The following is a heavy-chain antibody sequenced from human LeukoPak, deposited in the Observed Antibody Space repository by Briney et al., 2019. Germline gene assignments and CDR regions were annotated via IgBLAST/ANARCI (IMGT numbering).Heavy chain of an antibody. CDR1: GLSLSSYG. J-gene: IGHJ4*02. CDR3: AKELNMITFAPFDY. CDR2: IRYDGSNK. D-gene: IGHD3-16*01. V-gene: IGHV3-30*02. Sequence: GGSLRLSCAASGLSLSSYGRRWVRQAPGKGLEWVAFIRYDGSNKYYADSVKRRFTISRDNSKNTLYLQMNSLRAEDTAVYYCAKELNMITFAPFDYWGQGTLVTVSS.